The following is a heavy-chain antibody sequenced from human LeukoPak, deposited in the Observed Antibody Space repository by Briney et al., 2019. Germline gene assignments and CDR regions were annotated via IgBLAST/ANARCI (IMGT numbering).Heavy chain of an antibody. D-gene: IGHD1-26*01. V-gene: IGHV3-53*05. CDR1: GFTVSSNY. CDR3: ARDRVGATGAFDI. CDR2: IYSGGST. J-gene: IGHJ3*02. Sequence: GGSLRLSCAASGFTVSSNYMSWVRQAPGKGLEWVSVIYSGGSTYYADSVKGRFTISRDNSKNTLYLQMNSLRAEDTAVYYCARDRVGATGAFDIWGQGTMITVSS.